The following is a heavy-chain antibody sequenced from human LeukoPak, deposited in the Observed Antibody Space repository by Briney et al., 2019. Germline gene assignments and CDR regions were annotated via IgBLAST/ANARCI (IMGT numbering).Heavy chain of an antibody. CDR2: ISSGSSYI. Sequence: GGSLRLSCAASGFTFNNFHMNWVRQAPGKGLEWVSSISSGSSYIYYGDSVKGRFTISRDNAKNSLYLQMNSLRAEDTAVYFWARAPVVEYYWYYYRDVWGKGTTVTVSS. CDR3: ARAPVVEYYWYYYRDV. V-gene: IGHV3-21*01. CDR1: GFTFNNFH. J-gene: IGHJ6*03. D-gene: IGHD2-15*01.